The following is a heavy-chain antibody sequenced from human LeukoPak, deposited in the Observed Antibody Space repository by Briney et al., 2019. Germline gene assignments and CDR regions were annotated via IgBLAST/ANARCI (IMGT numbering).Heavy chain of an antibody. D-gene: IGHD3-9*01. CDR2: INPSGGST. CDR1: GYTFTTYY. CDR3: ARGSRPVYNLLTGKRYFDY. V-gene: IGHV1-46*01. J-gene: IGHJ4*02. Sequence: ASVKVSCKASGYTFTTYYGHWVRQAPGQGLDWMGIINPSGGSTTYAQKFRGRLTMTRDMSTSTVYMELSSLRSEDTAVYYCARGSRPVYNLLTGKRYFDYWGQGTLLTVSS.